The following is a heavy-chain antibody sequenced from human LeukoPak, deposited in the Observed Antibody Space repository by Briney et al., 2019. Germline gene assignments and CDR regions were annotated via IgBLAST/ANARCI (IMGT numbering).Heavy chain of an antibody. D-gene: IGHD4-23*01. J-gene: IGHJ4*02. CDR3: TKDLRYYYADNHSEMDEHDY. Sequence: GGSLRLSCAASRFTFSSYGMHWVRQAPGKGLEWVAFIRYDGRNKYYADSVKGRFTISRDNSKNTLSLQMNSLRAEDTALYYCTKDLRYYYADNHSEMDEHDYWGQGTLVTVSS. CDR2: IRYDGRNK. V-gene: IGHV3-30*02. CDR1: RFTFSSYG.